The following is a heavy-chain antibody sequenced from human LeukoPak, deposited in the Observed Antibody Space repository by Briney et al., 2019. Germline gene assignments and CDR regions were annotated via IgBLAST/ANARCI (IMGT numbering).Heavy chain of an antibody. D-gene: IGHD3-10*01. CDR1: GFTFSSYA. V-gene: IGHV3-23*01. CDR3: AKDYYGSGRLFDY. J-gene: IGHJ4*02. Sequence: GGSLRLSCAASGFTFSSYAMSWVRQAPGKGREWVSAISGSGGSTYYADSVKGRFTISRDNSKNTLYLQMNSLRAEDTAVYYCAKDYYGSGRLFDYWGQGTLVTVSS. CDR2: ISGSGGST.